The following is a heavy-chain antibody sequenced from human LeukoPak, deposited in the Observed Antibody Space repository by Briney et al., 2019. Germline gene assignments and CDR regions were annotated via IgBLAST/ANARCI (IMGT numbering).Heavy chain of an antibody. CDR3: AKDIRSYHDAFDI. V-gene: IGHV3-9*03. CDR1: GFTFDDYA. J-gene: IGHJ3*02. Sequence: GRSLRLSCAASGFTFDDYAMHWVREAPGEGLECVSGISWNSGSIGYADSVKGRFTVSRDNAKNSLYLQMNSLRAEDMGLYYCAKDIRSYHDAFDIWGQGTMVTVSS. CDR2: ISWNSGSI. D-gene: IGHD2-2*01.